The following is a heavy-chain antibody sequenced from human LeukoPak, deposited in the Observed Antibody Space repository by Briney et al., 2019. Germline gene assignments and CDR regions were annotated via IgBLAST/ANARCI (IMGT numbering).Heavy chain of an antibody. Sequence: GGSLRLSCAASGFTCSSYGMHWVRQAPGKGLEWVAFIRYDGSNKYYADSVKGRFTISRDDSKNTLYLQMNSLRAEDTAVYYCARSSIIAAAGPYYFDYWGQGTLVTVSS. V-gene: IGHV3-30*02. CDR2: IRYDGSNK. D-gene: IGHD6-13*01. CDR1: GFTCSSYG. CDR3: ARSSIIAAAGPYYFDY. J-gene: IGHJ4*02.